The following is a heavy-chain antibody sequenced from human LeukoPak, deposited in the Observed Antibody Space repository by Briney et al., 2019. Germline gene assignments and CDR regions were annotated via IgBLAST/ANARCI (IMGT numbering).Heavy chain of an antibody. J-gene: IGHJ4*02. D-gene: IGHD6-13*01. CDR2: IKQDGSEK. CDR1: GFPFNSYW. Sequence: GALGLSCAASGFPFNSYWMSWGRQAPGKGLEGVANIKQDGSEKYYVDSVKGRFTISRDNAKNSLYLQMNSLRAEDTAVYYCAREKKFRGGIAAADIDYWGQGTLVTVSS. V-gene: IGHV3-7*01. CDR3: AREKKFRGGIAAADIDY.